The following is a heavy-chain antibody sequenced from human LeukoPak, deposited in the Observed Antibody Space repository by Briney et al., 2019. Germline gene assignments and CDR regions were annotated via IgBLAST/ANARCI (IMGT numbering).Heavy chain of an antibody. D-gene: IGHD6-13*01. CDR2: IKQDGSEK. CDR1: GFTFSSYW. CDR3: ARTDRGAWYSKYYFDY. J-gene: IGHJ4*02. V-gene: IGHV3-7*01. Sequence: PGGSLRLSCAASGFTFSSYWMSWVRQAPGKGLEWVANIKQDGSEKYYVDSVKGRFTISRDNAKNSLYLQMNSLRAEDTAVYYCARTDRGAWYSKYYFDYWGQGTLVTVSS.